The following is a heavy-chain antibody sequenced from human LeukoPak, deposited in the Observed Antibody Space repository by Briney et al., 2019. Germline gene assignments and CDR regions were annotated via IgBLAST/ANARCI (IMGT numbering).Heavy chain of an antibody. V-gene: IGHV3-66*01. J-gene: IGHJ4*02. CDR2: IYSGGST. CDR3: ASALGTYYDILTGYLDQDY. D-gene: IGHD3-9*01. CDR1: RFTVSSNY. Sequence: GGSLRLSCAASRFTVSSNYMSWVRQAPGKGLEWVSVIYSGGSTYYADSVKGRFTISRDNSKNTLYLQMNSLRAEDTAVYYCASALGTYYDILTGYLDQDYWGQGTLVTVSS.